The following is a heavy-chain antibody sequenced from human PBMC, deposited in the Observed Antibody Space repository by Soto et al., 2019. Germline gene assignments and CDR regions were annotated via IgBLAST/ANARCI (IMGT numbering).Heavy chain of an antibody. V-gene: IGHV3-21*01. CDR3: ARDWIYGVRFPGSPNWFDP. Sequence: GGSLRLSCAASGFTFSSYSMNWVRQAPGKGLEWVSSISSSSSYIYYADSVKGRFTISRDNAKNSLYLQMNSLRAEDTAVYYCARDWIYGVRFPGSPNWFDPWGQGTLVTVSS. CDR2: ISSSSSYI. D-gene: IGHD5-12*01. J-gene: IGHJ5*02. CDR1: GFTFSSYS.